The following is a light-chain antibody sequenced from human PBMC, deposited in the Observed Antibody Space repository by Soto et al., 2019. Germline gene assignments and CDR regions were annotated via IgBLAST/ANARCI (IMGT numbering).Light chain of an antibody. CDR3: AAWDDSLSGDVV. J-gene: IGLJ2*01. CDR1: SSNIGSNY. V-gene: IGLV1-47*01. CDR2: RTN. Sequence: QSVLTQPPSASGTPGQRVTISCSGSSSNIGSNYEYWYQQLPGTAPKLLIYRTNQRPSGVPDRFSGSKSGTSAFLAISGLRSEDEADYYCAAWDDSLSGDVVFGGGTKLTVL.